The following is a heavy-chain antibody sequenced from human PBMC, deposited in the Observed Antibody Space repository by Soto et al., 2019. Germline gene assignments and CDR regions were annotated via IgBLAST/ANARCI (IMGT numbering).Heavy chain of an antibody. CDR1: GGTFSSYA. CDR2: IIPIFGTA. D-gene: IGHD2-15*01. V-gene: IGHV1-69*06. Sequence: GASVKVSGKASGGTFSSYAISWVRQAPGQGLEWMGGIIPIFGTANYAQKFQGRVTITADKSTSTAYMELSSLRSEDTAVYYCARDHHYCSGGSCYLGTIYYYYYYGMDVWGQGTTVTVSS. J-gene: IGHJ6*02. CDR3: ARDHHYCSGGSCYLGTIYYYYYYGMDV.